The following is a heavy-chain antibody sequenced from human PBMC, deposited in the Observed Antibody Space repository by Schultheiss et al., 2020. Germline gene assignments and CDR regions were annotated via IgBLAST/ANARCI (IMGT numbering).Heavy chain of an antibody. V-gene: IGHV3-9*01. CDR3: ARSWVGATLFDY. CDR2: ISWNSGSI. D-gene: IGHD1-26*01. CDR1: GFTFVNFA. J-gene: IGHJ4*02. Sequence: GGSLRLSCAASGFTFVNFAIHWVRQAPGKGLEWVSGISWNSGSIGYADSVKGRFTISRDNAKNSLYLQMNSLRAEDTAVYYCARSWVGATLFDYWGQGNLVTVSS.